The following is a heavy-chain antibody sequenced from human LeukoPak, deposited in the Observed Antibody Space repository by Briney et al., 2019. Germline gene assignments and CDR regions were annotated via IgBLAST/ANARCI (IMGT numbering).Heavy chain of an antibody. Sequence: GGSLRLSCAASGFTFSPYPMNWVRQAPGKGLEWVSSISSSSDYINYADSLRGRFTISRDNARNSVYLQMNSLRAEDTAVYYCARDKHGDYGYDYWGQGTLVTVSS. CDR1: GFTFSPYP. CDR2: ISSSSDYI. V-gene: IGHV3-21*01. D-gene: IGHD4-17*01. CDR3: ARDKHGDYGYDY. J-gene: IGHJ4*02.